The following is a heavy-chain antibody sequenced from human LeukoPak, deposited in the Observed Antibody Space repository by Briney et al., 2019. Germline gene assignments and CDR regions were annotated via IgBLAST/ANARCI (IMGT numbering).Heavy chain of an antibody. V-gene: IGHV3-23*01. CDR2: ISGSGGST. CDR3: AKDRYYYDSSGHFDY. D-gene: IGHD3-22*01. Sequence: PGGSLRLSCAASGFSFGIYWMSWVRQAPGKGLEWVSAISGSGGSTYYADSVKGRFTISRDNSKNTLYLQMNSLRAEDTAVYYCAKDRYYYDSSGHFDYWGQGTLVTVSS. CDR1: GFSFGIYW. J-gene: IGHJ4*02.